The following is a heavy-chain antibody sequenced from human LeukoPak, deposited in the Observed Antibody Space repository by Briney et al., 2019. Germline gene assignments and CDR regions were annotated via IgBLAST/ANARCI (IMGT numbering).Heavy chain of an antibody. J-gene: IGHJ4*02. V-gene: IGHV3-21*01. Sequence: AGGSLRLSCAASGFTFSSYWMSWVRQAPGKGLEWVSSISSTSNFMYYADSVKGRFTISRDNAKNSLYLQMNSLTADDTAVYYCARDYFDSDGYYYLPDYWGQGTLVTVSS. CDR1: GFTFSSYW. D-gene: IGHD3-22*01. CDR2: ISSTSNFM. CDR3: ARDYFDSDGYYYLPDY.